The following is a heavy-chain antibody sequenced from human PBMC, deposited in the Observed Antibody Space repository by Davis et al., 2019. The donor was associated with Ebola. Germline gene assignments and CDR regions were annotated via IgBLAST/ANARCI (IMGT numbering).Heavy chain of an antibody. CDR2: ITYSGTA. CDR3: ARDDLCSSSNCYYGMDV. V-gene: IGHV4-31*02. Sequence: WVRQLPGKGLEWIGYITYSGTAYYNPSLKSRLTISVDTSKNQFSLNLRSVTAADTAVYYCARDDLCSSSNCYYGMDVWGQGTTVTVSS. D-gene: IGHD2-2*01. J-gene: IGHJ6*02.